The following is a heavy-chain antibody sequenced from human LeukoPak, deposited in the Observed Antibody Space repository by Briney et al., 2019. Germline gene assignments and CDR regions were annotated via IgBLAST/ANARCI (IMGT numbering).Heavy chain of an antibody. CDR3: AGSGVEGGYPEEYYFDY. V-gene: IGHV1-69*13. J-gene: IGHJ4*02. CDR1: GDTFSNYA. D-gene: IGHD3-10*01. Sequence: GASVKVSCKASGDTFSNYAVTWVRQAPGQGLEWMGGIIPILATTNYAQKFQGKVTITADDSTSTAFMEVNSLRSEDTAVYYCAGSGVEGGYPEEYYFDYWGQGTLVTVSS. CDR2: IIPILATT.